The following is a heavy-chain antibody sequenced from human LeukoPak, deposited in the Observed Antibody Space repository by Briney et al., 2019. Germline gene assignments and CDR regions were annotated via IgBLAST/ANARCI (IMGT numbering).Heavy chain of an antibody. D-gene: IGHD2/OR15-2a*01. CDR3: ARGQYSLDY. Sequence: GGSLRLSGAASGITFSRFWMSWVRQAPGKGLQWVANINQDGSEKHYVDSVKGRFTISRDNAENSLYLQMNSLRAGDTAVYSCARGQYSLDYWGQGTLVTVSS. CDR1: GITFSRFW. CDR2: INQDGSEK. J-gene: IGHJ4*02. V-gene: IGHV3-7*03.